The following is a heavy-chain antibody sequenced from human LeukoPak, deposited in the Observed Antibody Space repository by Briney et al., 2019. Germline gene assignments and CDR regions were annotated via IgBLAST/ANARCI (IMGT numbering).Heavy chain of an antibody. V-gene: IGHV3-21*01. D-gene: IGHD3-10*01. CDR3: ATRDYYGSATIDY. J-gene: IGHJ4*02. CDR2: ISRSSDYM. CDR1: GFTFSSYS. Sequence: GGSLRLSCAASGFTFSSYSMNWVRQAPGKGLDWVSSISRSSDYMYYADSVKGRFTISRDNAKNSLYLQMNSLRAEDTAVYYCATRDYYGSATIDYWGQGPLVTVSS.